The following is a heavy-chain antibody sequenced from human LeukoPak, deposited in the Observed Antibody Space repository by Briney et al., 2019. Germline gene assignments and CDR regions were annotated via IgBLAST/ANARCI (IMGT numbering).Heavy chain of an antibody. V-gene: IGHV3-21*01. CDR2: ISSSSSYI. Sequence: GGSLRLSCAASGFTFSSYSMNWVRQAPGKGLEWVSSISSSSSYIYYADSVKGRFTISRDNAKNSLYLQMNSLRAEDTAVYCCARDAYYYDSSGYYGYYFDYWGQGTLVTVSS. CDR3: ARDAYYYDSSGYYGYYFDY. CDR1: GFTFSSYS. J-gene: IGHJ4*02. D-gene: IGHD3-22*01.